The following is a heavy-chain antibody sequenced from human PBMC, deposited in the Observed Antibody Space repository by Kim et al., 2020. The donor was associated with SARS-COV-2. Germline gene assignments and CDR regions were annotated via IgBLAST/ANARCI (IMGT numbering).Heavy chain of an antibody. CDR3: ARDGGDRSYGTANKYYYYYYDMDV. Sequence: ASVKVSCKASGYTFTSHYIHWVRQAPGQGLEWMGIINPSGGSTTHYAQNFQGRVTMTSDTSTSTVYMELSSLRSDDTAVYYCARDGGDRSYGTANKYYYYYYDMDVWGQGTTVTVSS. J-gene: IGHJ6*02. CDR1: GYTFTSHY. V-gene: IGHV1-46*01. CDR2: INPSGGST. D-gene: IGHD5-18*01.